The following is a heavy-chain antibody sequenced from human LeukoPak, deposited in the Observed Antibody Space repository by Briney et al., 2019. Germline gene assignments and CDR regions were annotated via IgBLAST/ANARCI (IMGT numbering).Heavy chain of an antibody. D-gene: IGHD6-19*01. CDR3: AGPAPYSNGWYSGY. CDR1: GFTFSIYG. V-gene: IGHV3-21*01. CDR2: ISSSSSYI. J-gene: IGHJ4*02. Sequence: GGSLRLSCAASGFTFSIYGMNWVRQAPGKGLEWVSSISSSSSYIYYADSVKGRFTISRDNAKNSLYLQMNSLRVEDTAMYYCAGPAPYSNGWYSGYWGQGTLVTVSS.